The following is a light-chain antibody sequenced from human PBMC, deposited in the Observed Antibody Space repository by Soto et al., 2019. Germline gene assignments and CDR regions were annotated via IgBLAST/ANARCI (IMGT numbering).Light chain of an antibody. CDR3: SSYTSSSTPYV. J-gene: IGLJ1*01. V-gene: IGLV2-14*01. CDR1: SSDVGGYNY. CDR2: EVS. Sequence: QSALTQPASASGSPGQSITISCTGTSSDVGGYNYVSWYQQHPDKAPKLMIYEVSNRPSGVSNRFSGSKSGNTASLTISGLQAEDEADYYCSSYTSSSTPYVFGTGTKV.